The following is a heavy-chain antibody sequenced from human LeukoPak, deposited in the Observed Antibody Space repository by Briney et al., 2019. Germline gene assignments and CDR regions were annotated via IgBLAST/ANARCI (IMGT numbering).Heavy chain of an antibody. CDR1: GFTFSSYG. V-gene: IGHV3-30*18. CDR3: AKMTIDRCSGGSCYGTEHGYYCYYGMDV. J-gene: IGHJ6*02. CDR2: ISYDRSNK. D-gene: IGHD2-15*01. Sequence: GRTLRLSCAASGFTFSSYGMHWVRQAPGKGLEWVTVISYDRSNKYYADSVKGRFTISRDNSKNTLYLKMNSLRAEDTAVYYGAKMTIDRCSGGSCYGTEHGYYCYYGMDVWGQGTTVTVSS.